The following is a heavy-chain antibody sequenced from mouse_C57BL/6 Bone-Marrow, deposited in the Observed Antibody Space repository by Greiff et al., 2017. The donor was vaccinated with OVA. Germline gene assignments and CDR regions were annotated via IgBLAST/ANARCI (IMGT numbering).Heavy chain of an antibody. CDR3: AIRITTVVAHFDY. CDR1: GYTFTSYW. CDR2: IYPGSGST. J-gene: IGHJ2*01. D-gene: IGHD1-1*01. Sequence: QVQLQQPGAELVKPGASVKMSCKASGYTFTSYWITWVKQRPGQGLEWIGDIYPGSGSTNYNEKFKSKATLTVDTSSSTAYMQLSSLTSEDSAVYYCAIRITTVVAHFDYWGQGTTLTVSS. V-gene: IGHV1-55*01.